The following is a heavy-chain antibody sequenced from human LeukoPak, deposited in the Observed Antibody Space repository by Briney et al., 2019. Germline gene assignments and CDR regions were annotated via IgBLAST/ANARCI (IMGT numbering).Heavy chain of an antibody. Sequence: SSETLSLTCTVSGGSISSSSYYWGWIRQPPGKGLEWIGSIYYSGSTYYNPSLKSRVTISVDTSKNQFSLKLSSVTAADTAVYYCARSRDILTGYHFDYWGQGTLVTVSS. J-gene: IGHJ4*02. CDR2: IYYSGST. CDR1: GGSISSSSYY. CDR3: ARSRDILTGYHFDY. V-gene: IGHV4-39*07. D-gene: IGHD3-9*01.